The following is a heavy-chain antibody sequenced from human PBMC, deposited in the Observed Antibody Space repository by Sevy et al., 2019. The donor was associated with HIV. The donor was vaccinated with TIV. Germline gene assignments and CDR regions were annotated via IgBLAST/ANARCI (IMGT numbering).Heavy chain of an antibody. J-gene: IGHJ4*02. CDR1: GFTFNNAW. D-gene: IGHD3-22*01. V-gene: IGHV3-15*01. CDR3: ATAPGYYDSAPFDY. Sequence: GGSLRLSCAVSGFTFNNAWMNWVRQAPGTGQQWVGLIKSKIDGETTDYAAPVKGRFTISRDDSKNTLFLQMNSLKIEDTAVYYCATAPGYYDSAPFDYWGPGTLVTVSS. CDR2: IKSKIDGETT.